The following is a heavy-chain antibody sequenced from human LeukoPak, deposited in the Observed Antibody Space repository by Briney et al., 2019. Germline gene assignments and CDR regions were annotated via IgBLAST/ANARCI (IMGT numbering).Heavy chain of an antibody. CDR1: GVSISSSSTYY. V-gene: IGHV4-39*01. CDR3: ARRVYYDILTGSYYFDY. J-gene: IGHJ4*02. CDR2: LYYSGST. D-gene: IGHD3-9*01. Sequence: SETLSLTCTGSGVSISSSSTYYWGWIRQPPGKGLEWIGRLYYSGSTYYNSSLKSRVTISADTSKDQFSLRLSSVTAADTAVYYCARRVYYDILTGSYYFDYWGQGTLVSVSS.